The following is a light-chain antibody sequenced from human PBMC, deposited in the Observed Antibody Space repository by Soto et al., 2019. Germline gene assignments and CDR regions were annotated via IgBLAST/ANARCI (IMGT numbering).Light chain of an antibody. V-gene: IGKV3-11*01. CDR3: QQRSNWPPLT. CDR2: DAS. Sequence: EIVLTQSPATLSLSPGERATLSCRASQSVSSYLAWYQQKPGQAPRLLIYDASNRATGIPARFSGSGSGTDFTHDVSSQEPEHLADYYRQQRSNWPPLTSGRGTNVEIK. CDR1: QSVSSY. J-gene: IGKJ4*01.